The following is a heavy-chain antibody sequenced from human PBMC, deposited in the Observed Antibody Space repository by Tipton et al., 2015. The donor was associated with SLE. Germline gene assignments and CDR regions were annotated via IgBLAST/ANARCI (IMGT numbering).Heavy chain of an antibody. CDR3: ASGDYYMDV. CDR1: GGSISSGSYY. CDR2: INHSGST. V-gene: IGHV4-39*07. D-gene: IGHD3-10*01. Sequence: TLSLTCTVSGGSISSGSYYWSWIRQPPGKGPEWIGEINHSGSTNYNPSLKSRVTISVDTSKNQFSLKLSSVTAADTAVYYCASGDYYMDVWGKGTTVTVSS. J-gene: IGHJ6*03.